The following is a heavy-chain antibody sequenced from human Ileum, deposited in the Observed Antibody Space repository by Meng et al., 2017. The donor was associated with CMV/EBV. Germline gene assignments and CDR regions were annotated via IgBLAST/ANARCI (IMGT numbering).Heavy chain of an antibody. CDR2: IHPSGST. V-gene: IGHV4-34*01. D-gene: IGHD1-14*01. CDR3: ARGQDNHKGGVH. CDR1: DASFSDFY. J-gene: IGHJ4*02. Sequence: VAGLLKPSETLSLTCDVYDASFSDFYWSWTRHLPGKGLEWIGEIHPSGSTHYNPSLESRVSISVHMSNNQFSLKVSSVTAADTAVYYCARGQDNHKGGVHWGQGTLVTVSS.